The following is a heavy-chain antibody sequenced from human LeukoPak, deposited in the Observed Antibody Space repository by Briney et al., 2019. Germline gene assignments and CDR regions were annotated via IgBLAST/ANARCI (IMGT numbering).Heavy chain of an antibody. J-gene: IGHJ6*03. CDR3: ARGPGYEDMDV. D-gene: IGHD5-12*01. CDR1: GFTVSSNY. Sequence: GSLRLSCAASGFTVSSNYMSWVRQAPGKGLEWIGSIYHSGSTYYNPSLKSRVTISVDTSKNQFSLKLSSVTAADTAVYYCARGPGYEDMDVWGKGTTVTVSS. CDR2: IYHSGST. V-gene: IGHV4-38-2*01.